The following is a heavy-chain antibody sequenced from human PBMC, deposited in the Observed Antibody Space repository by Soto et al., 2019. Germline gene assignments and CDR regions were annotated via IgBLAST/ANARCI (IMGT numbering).Heavy chain of an antibody. V-gene: IGHV4-39*01. J-gene: IGHJ4*02. CDR3: ARGDIVVVPAAISPNYFDY. CDR1: GDSISSRSYY. Sequence: SETLSLTCTVTGDSISSRSYYWGWIRQPPGKGLEWIGSIYYSGSTYNNPSLRSRVSMSIDTSKDQFSLKLKSVTAADTAVYYCARGDIVVVPAAISPNYFDYWGQGTLVTVSS. CDR2: IYYSGST. D-gene: IGHD2-2*02.